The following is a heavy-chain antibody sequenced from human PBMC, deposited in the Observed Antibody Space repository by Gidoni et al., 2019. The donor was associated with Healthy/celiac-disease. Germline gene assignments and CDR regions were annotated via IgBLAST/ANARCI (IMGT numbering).Heavy chain of an antibody. Sequence: QVQLQESGPGLVKPSETLSLTCAVSGYSISSGYYWGWIRQPPGKGLEGIGSIYHSGSTYYNPSLKSRVTISVDTSKNQFSLKLSSVTAADTAVYYCARETAADSFDYWGQGTLVTVSS. J-gene: IGHJ4*02. CDR3: ARETAADSFDY. CDR2: IYHSGST. CDR1: GYSISSGYY. D-gene: IGHD6-13*01. V-gene: IGHV4-38-2*02.